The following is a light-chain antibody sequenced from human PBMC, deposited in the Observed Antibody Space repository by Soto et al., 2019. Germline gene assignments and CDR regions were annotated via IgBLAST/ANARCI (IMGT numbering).Light chain of an antibody. V-gene: IGKV1-39*01. J-gene: IGKJ4*02. CDR1: QTINTY. Sequence: DILMTQSPSSLSASVGDSVTITCRASQTINTYLNLYQQIPGKAPKLLIFAASSLHSGVPSRFSGSGSGREFTLTINSLQPEDFATYYCQQSFTTSRTFGRGTKVEIK. CDR3: QQSFTTSRT. CDR2: AAS.